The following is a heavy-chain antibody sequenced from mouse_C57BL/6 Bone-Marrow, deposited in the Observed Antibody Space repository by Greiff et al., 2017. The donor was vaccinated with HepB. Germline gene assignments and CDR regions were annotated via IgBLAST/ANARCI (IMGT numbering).Heavy chain of an antibody. J-gene: IGHJ2*01. D-gene: IGHD1-1*01. V-gene: IGHV1-50*01. CDR1: GYTFTSYW. Sequence: VQLQQPGAELVKPGASVKLSCKASGYTFTSYWMQWVKQRPGQGLEWIGEIDPSDSYTNYNQKFKGKATLTVDTSSSTAYMQLSSLTSEDSAVYYCARLAGSPDYWGQGTTLTVSS. CDR2: IDPSDSYT. CDR3: ARLAGSPDY.